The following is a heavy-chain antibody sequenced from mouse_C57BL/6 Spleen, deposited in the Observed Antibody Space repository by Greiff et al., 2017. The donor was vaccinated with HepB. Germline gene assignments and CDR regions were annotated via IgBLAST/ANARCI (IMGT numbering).Heavy chain of an antibody. CDR2: IDPSDSYT. CDR3: AREGAYDGYYGY. V-gene: IGHV1-50*01. D-gene: IGHD2-3*01. J-gene: IGHJ2*01. Sequence: QVQLQQPGAELVKPGASVKLSCKASGYTFTSYWMQWVKQSPGQGLEWIGEIDPSDSYTNYNQKFKGKATLTVDTSSSTAYMQLSSLTSEDSAVYYCAREGAYDGYYGYWGQGTTLTVSS. CDR1: GYTFTSYW.